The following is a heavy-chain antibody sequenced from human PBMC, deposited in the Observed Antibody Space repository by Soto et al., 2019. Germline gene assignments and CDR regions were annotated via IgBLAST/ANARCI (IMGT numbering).Heavy chain of an antibody. CDR1: GFTFSSNA. CDR3: GKGRLNYDFWSGSDY. D-gene: IGHD3-3*01. V-gene: IGHV3-23*01. Sequence: EVQLLASGGGLVQPGGSLRLSCAASGFTFSSNAMSSVRQAPGKGLEWFSASSGSGGSTYYADSVEGRFTISSDESKNTLYMQMNSLRAEDTAVYYCGKGRLNYDFWSGSDYWGQGTLVAVSS. J-gene: IGHJ4*02. CDR2: SSGSGGST.